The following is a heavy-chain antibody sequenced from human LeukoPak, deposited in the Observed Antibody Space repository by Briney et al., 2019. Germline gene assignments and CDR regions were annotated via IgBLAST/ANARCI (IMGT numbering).Heavy chain of an antibody. CDR3: ARGPTISETGYFDY. Sequence: SDPLSLTCAVYGGSFSAYYWSWIRQSPGKGLEWIAQINHRGDTNYNPSVKSRASISVDTSKNQFSLKVTSLTAADTAVYYCARGPTISETGYFDYWGQGTLVTVSS. CDR2: INHRGDT. CDR1: GGSFSAYY. J-gene: IGHJ4*03. V-gene: IGHV4-34*01. D-gene: IGHD1-1*01.